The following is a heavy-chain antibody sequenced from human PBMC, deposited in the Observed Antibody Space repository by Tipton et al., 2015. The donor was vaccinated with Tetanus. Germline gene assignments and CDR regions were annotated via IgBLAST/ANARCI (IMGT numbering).Heavy chain of an antibody. V-gene: IGHV5-51*01. CDR3: VRGTDIVNSSGSWFDP. CDR2: IYPSGRT. J-gene: IGHJ5*02. D-gene: IGHD5-12*01. CDR1: GYSFTNANFW. Sequence: QSGPEVKKPGESLKISCKASGYSFTNANFWIGWVRQMPGKGLEWMGIIYPSGRTYSISSLKSRATISIDVSKNQFSLKLTSVTAADTAVYYCVRGTDIVNSSGSWFDPWGQGTLVTVSS.